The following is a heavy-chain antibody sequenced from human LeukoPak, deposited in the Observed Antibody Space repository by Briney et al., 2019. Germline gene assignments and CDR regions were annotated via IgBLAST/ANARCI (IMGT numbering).Heavy chain of an antibody. CDR1: GYTFTTYA. J-gene: IGHJ4*02. V-gene: IGHV7-4-1*02. D-gene: IGHD2-2*01. CDR3: ARVSGYCSTTTCYPVY. CDR2: INTDTGKP. Sequence: ASVKVSCKASGYTFTTYAMSWVRQAPGQGLEWMGWINTDTGKPTYAQGFTGRFVFSLDTSVSTAYLQISGLEAEDTAVYYRARVSGYCSTTTCYPVYWGQGTLVTASS.